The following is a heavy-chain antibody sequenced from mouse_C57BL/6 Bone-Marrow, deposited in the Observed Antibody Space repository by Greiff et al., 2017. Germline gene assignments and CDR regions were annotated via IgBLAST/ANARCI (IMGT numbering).Heavy chain of an antibody. CDR1: GYSITSGYY. J-gene: IGHJ3*01. CDR3: ASPPYYYGSSRFAY. V-gene: IGHV3-6*01. D-gene: IGHD1-1*01. Sequence: EVKLVESGPGLVKPSQSLSLTCSVTGYSITSGYYWNWIRQFPGNKLEWMGYISYDGSNNYNPSLKNRISITRDTSKNQFFLKLNSVTTEDTATYYCASPPYYYGSSRFAYWGQGTLVTVSA. CDR2: ISYDGSN.